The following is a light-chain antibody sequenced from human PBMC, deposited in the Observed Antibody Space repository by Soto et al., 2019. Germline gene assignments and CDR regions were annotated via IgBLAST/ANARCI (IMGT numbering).Light chain of an antibody. CDR1: QSVRSNY. Sequence: EIVLTQSPGTLSLSPGERATLSCRASQSVRSNYLAWYQQKPGQAPRLLIYGASSRATGIPDRFSGTGSGTDFTLTISRLEPEDFAVYYCQQYRGSPCTFGQGTKLEIK. CDR3: QQYRGSPCT. CDR2: GAS. J-gene: IGKJ2*02. V-gene: IGKV3-20*01.